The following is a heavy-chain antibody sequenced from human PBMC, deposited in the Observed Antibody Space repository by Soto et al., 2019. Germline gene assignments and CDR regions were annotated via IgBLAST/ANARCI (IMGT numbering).Heavy chain of an antibody. J-gene: IGHJ6*02. CDR3: ARGLGGRMDD. D-gene: IGHD3-16*01. CDR1: GTIFSSYT. CDR2: IIPTLGET. V-gene: IGHV1-69*08. Sequence: QVQLVQSGAEVKKPGSSVRVSCKASGTIFSSYTISWVRQAPGQGLEWMGRIIPTLGETNSAQKFQGRVTLTADKSTNTAYMDLTSLRLEDTAVYYCARGLGGRMDDWGQGTTVTVSS.